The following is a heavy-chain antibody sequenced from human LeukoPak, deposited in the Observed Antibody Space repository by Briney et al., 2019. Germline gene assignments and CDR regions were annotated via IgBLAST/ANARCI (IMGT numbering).Heavy chain of an antibody. D-gene: IGHD3-3*01. Sequence: GGSLRLSCAASGFTFSSYWMSWVRQAPGKGLEWVANIKHDGSEKYYVDSVKGRFTISRDNAKNSLYLQMNSLRAEDTAVYYCARELYYDFWSGYPRPRDAFDIWGQGTMVTVSS. CDR3: ARELYYDFWSGYPRPRDAFDI. CDR1: GFTFSSYW. J-gene: IGHJ3*02. V-gene: IGHV3-7*01. CDR2: IKHDGSEK.